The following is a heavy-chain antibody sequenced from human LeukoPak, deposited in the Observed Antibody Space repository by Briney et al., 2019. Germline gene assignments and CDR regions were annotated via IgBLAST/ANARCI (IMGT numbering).Heavy chain of an antibody. V-gene: IGHV3-30-3*01. CDR2: ISYDGSSE. CDR3: ARVGYYSSGPFSYFDY. D-gene: IGHD3-10*01. J-gene: IGHJ4*02. CDR1: GFTVSRYA. Sequence: GRSLRLSCAASGFTVSRYAMHWVRQAPGKGLEWVAVISYDGSSEYFADSVKGRFTISRDSAENTLYLQMNSLRVEDTAVYYCARVGYYSSGPFSYFDYWGQGTLVTVSS.